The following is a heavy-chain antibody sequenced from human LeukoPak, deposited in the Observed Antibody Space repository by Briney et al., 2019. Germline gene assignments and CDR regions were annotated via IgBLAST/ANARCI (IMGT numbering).Heavy chain of an antibody. V-gene: IGHV4-38-2*01. CDR1: GYSISSGYY. Sequence: SETLSLTCAVSGYSISSGYYWGWIRQPPGKGLEWIGSIYHSGSTYYNPSLKSRVTISVDTSKNQFSLKLSSVTAADTAVYYCARTPLAAGTSYFDYWGQGTLVTVSS. CDR3: ARTPLAAGTSYFDY. CDR2: IYHSGST. D-gene: IGHD6-25*01. J-gene: IGHJ4*02.